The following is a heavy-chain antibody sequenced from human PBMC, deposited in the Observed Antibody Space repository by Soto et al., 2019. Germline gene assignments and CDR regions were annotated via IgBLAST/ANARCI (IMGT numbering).Heavy chain of an antibody. CDR3: TRHGANDFWIRSFEP. D-gene: IGHD3-3*01. CDR1: GFTFSGST. V-gene: IGHV3-73*02. CDR2: IRRKAYDYAT. Sequence: EVQLVESGGGLVQPGGSLTLSCEAFGFTFSGSTIHWVRQASGKGLVWVGRIRRKAYDYATAYTESLRGRFNISRDVSNTTAFLQMSRLDSEDTAVYYCTRHGANDFWIRSFEPWGQGILVTVPS. J-gene: IGHJ5*02.